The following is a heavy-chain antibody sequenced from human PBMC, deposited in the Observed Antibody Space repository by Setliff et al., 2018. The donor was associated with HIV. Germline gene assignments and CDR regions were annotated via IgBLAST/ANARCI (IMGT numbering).Heavy chain of an antibody. D-gene: IGHD6-13*01. CDR1: GSTFPSYD. Sequence: ASVEVSCKASGSTFPSYDINWVRQATGRGPEWMGWMNPNSGNTGYAQKFQGRGTMTRNTSIRTAYMELSSLRSEDTSVYYCASSWSRVPYYGMDVWGQGTTVTVSS. CDR2: MNPNSGNT. CDR3: ASSWSRVPYYGMDV. V-gene: IGHV1-8*01. J-gene: IGHJ6*02.